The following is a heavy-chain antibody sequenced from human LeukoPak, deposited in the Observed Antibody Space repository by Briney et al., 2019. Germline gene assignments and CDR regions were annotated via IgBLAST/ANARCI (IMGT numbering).Heavy chain of an antibody. CDR3: AREEYYSGSGSYWFDY. J-gene: IGHJ4*02. CDR2: ISGDGTNT. D-gene: IGHD3-10*01. CDR1: GFTFSSFW. Sequence: GGSLRLSCAASGFTFSSFWIHWVRQAPGKGLVWVSRISGDGTNTSYADSVKGRFTISRDNAKNTVYLQMNSLRAEDTAVYYCAREEYYSGSGSYWFDYWGQGTLVTVSS. V-gene: IGHV3-74*01.